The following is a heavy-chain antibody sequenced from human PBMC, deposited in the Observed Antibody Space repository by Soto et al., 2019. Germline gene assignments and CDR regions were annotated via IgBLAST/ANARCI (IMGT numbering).Heavy chain of an antibody. D-gene: IGHD6-19*01. CDR3: AKADGQQWLLPHLEN. CDR2: ISCCGGTA. CDR1: GFNFNKYA. Sequence: EVQLLESGGGLVRPGESLRLSCAASGFNFNKYAMSWVRQAPGEGIDWVSGISCCGGTASYADSGKGRFTIARDDAKNTLYLDMNSLRVEDTAEYYCAKADGQQWLLPHLENWGRGTLVTVS. J-gene: IGHJ4*02. V-gene: IGHV3-23*01.